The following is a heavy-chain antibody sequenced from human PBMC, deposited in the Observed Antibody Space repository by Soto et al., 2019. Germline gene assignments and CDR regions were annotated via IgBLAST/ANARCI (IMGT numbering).Heavy chain of an antibody. CDR2: IRHIGST. V-gene: IGHV4-4*02. J-gene: IGHJ4*01. CDR3: ASGFDSDGLYNGGHP. CDR1: GGSISTTNW. D-gene: IGHD3-22*01. Sequence: VQLQESGPGLVKPSGTLSLTCTVSGGSISTTNWWSWVRQSPGKGLEWIGEIRHIGSTNYNPSLKSRFTISLDKSTNRFSLRLSSVTAADTAVYYCASGFDSDGLYNGGHPWGQGTLGSVSS.